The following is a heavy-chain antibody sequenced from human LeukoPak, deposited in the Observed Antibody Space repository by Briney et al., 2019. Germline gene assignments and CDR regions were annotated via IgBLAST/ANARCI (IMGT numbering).Heavy chain of an antibody. Sequence: GGSLRLSCAASGFTFSSYWMSWVRQAPGKGLEWVATIKQDGSEKYYVDSVKGRFTISRDNAKNSLYLQMNSLRAEDTAVYYCAREGGWFGELFLDFWGQGTLVTVSS. J-gene: IGHJ4*02. D-gene: IGHD3-10*01. V-gene: IGHV3-7*01. CDR3: AREGGWFGELFLDF. CDR1: GFTFSSYW. CDR2: IKQDGSEK.